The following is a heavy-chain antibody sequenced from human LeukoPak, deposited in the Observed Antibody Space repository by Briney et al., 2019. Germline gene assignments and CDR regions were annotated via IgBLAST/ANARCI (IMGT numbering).Heavy chain of an antibody. D-gene: IGHD3-10*01. J-gene: IGHJ4*02. Sequence: PGGSLRLSYAAPGFTFSSYSMNWVRQAPGKGLEWVSSISSSSSYIYYADSVKGRFTISRDNAKNSLYLQMNSLRAEDTAVYYCAREITMVLTSDYWGQGTLVTVSS. V-gene: IGHV3-21*01. CDR2: ISSSSSYI. CDR3: AREITMVLTSDY. CDR1: GFTFSSYS.